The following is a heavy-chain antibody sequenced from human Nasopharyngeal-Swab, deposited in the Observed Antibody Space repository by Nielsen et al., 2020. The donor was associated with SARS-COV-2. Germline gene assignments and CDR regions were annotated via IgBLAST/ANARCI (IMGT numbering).Heavy chain of an antibody. CDR1: GFTFSSYG. D-gene: IGHD2-15*01. CDR2: ISYDGSNK. CDR3: AKDPNSPPVLVD. J-gene: IGHJ4*02. Sequence: LSLTCAASGFTFSSYGIHWVRQAPGKGLEWVAVISYDGSNKYYADSVKGRFTISRDNSKNTLYLQMNSLRAEDTAVYYCAKDPNSPPVLVDWGQGTLVTVSS. V-gene: IGHV3-30*18.